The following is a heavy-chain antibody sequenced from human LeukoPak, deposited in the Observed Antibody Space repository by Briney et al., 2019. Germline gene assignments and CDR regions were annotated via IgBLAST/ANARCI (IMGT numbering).Heavy chain of an antibody. D-gene: IGHD3-16*01. CDR2: IHTSGST. Sequence: PSETLSLTCTVSGGSISGVYWNWIRQPPRKGLEWVGYIHTSGSTSFNPSQKSRLSFSIDTSKNQVSLRLSSVTATDTAVYYCTRRRGGWGEGEFDFWGQGIPVTVST. V-gene: IGHV4-4*09. CDR3: TRRRGGWGEGEFDF. CDR1: GGSISGVY. J-gene: IGHJ4*02.